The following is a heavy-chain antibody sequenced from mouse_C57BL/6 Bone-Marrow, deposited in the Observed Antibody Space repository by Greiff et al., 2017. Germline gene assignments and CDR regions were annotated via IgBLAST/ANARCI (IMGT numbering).Heavy chain of an antibody. CDR3: ARRSYFDY. Sequence: QLQQPGAELVRPGSSVKLSCKASGYTFTSYWMDWVKQRPGQGLEWIGNIYPSDSETHYNQKFKDKATLTVDKSSSTAYMQLSSLTSEDSAVYYCARRSYFDYWGQGTTLTVSS. CDR1: GYTFTSYW. J-gene: IGHJ2*01. CDR2: IYPSDSET. V-gene: IGHV1-61*01.